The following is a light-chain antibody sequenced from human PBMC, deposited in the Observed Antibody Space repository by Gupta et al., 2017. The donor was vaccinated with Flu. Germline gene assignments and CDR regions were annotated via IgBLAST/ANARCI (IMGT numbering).Light chain of an antibody. Sequence: QSVLTQPPSASGTPGQSVTISCSGSSSNIGSNYVYWYQQHPGTAPKLLIYRNNQRPSGVPDRCSGAKSGTSASLAISGLRSEDEADYYCAAWDDSLSGSYVFGTGTKVTVL. CDR3: AAWDDSLSGSYV. J-gene: IGLJ1*01. CDR2: RNN. V-gene: IGLV1-47*01. CDR1: SSNIGSNY.